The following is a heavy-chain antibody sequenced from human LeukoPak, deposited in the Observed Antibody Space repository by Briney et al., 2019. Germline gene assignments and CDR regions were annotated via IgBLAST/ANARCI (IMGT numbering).Heavy chain of an antibody. CDR3: ARLGPYSSSWYDY. V-gene: IGHV4-59*08. J-gene: IGHJ4*02. CDR2: IYYGGST. Sequence: SKTLSLTCTVAGGSISSYYWSWIRQPPGKGLEWIGYIYYGGSTNYNPSLKSRVTISVDTSKNQFSLKLSSVTAADTAVYYCARLGPYSSSWYDYWGQGTLVTVSS. D-gene: IGHD6-13*01. CDR1: GGSISSYY.